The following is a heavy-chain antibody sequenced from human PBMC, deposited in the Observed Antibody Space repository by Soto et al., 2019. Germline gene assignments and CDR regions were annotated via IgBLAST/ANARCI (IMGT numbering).Heavy chain of an antibody. CDR2: IIPIFGTA. D-gene: IGHD6-6*01. CDR3: ARARIAARYGSNNWFDP. V-gene: IGHV1-69*13. Sequence: SVKVSCKASGGTFSSYAISWVRQAPGQGLEWMGGIIPIFGTANYAQKFQGRVTITADESTSTAYMELSSLRSEDTAVYYCARARIAARYGSNNWFDPWGKGTLVTVSS. CDR1: GGTFSSYA. J-gene: IGHJ5*02.